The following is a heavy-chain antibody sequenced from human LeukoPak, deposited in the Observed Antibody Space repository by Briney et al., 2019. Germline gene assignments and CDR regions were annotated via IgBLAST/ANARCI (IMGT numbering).Heavy chain of an antibody. Sequence: GGSLRLSCAASGFTFSDYYMSWIRQAPGKGLEWVSYISSSGSTIYYADSVKGRFTISRDNAKNSLYLQMNSLRAEDTAVYYCAREHVVVVPAAIRAFYNWFDPWGQGTLVTVSS. D-gene: IGHD2-2*01. CDR3: AREHVVVVPAAIRAFYNWFDP. V-gene: IGHV3-11*01. J-gene: IGHJ5*02. CDR2: ISSSGSTI. CDR1: GFTFSDYY.